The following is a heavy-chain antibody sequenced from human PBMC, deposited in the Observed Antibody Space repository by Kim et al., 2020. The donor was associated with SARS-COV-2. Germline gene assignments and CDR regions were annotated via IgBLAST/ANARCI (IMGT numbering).Heavy chain of an antibody. V-gene: IGHV3-48*03. Sequence: VKGRFTISRDNAKNSLYLQMNSLRAEDTAVYYGARDRPLIAAAGTDWFDPWGQGTLVTVSS. CDR3: ARDRPLIAAAGTDWFDP. D-gene: IGHD6-13*01. J-gene: IGHJ5*02.